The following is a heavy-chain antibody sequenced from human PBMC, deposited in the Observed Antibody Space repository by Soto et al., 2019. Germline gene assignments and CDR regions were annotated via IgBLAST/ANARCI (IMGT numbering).Heavy chain of an antibody. CDR3: ASEDLWRRHQSGYFPY. J-gene: IGHJ4*02. Sequence: QVQLVQSGAEVKKPGSSVKVSCKASGGTFSSYAISWVRQAPGQGLAWMGGIIPIFGTANYAQKFQGRVTITADESTSTAYMELSSLRSEDTAVYYCASEDLWRRHQSGYFPYWGQGTLVTVSS. D-gene: IGHD3-3*01. V-gene: IGHV1-69*01. CDR1: GGTFSSYA. CDR2: IIPIFGTA.